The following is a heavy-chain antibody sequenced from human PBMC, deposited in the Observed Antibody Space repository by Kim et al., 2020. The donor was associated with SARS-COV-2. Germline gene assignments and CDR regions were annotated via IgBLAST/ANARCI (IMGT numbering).Heavy chain of an antibody. CDR2: INHSGST. D-gene: IGHD2-21*02. J-gene: IGHJ3*02. CDR3: ARGHLIVVVTHPRGSAFDI. Sequence: SETLSLTCAVYGGSFSGYYWSWIRQPPGKGLEWIGEINHSGSTNYNPSLKSRVTISVDTSKNQFSLKLSSVTAADTAVYYCARGHLIVVVTHPRGSAFDIWGQGTMVTVSS. CDR1: GGSFSGYY. V-gene: IGHV4-34*01.